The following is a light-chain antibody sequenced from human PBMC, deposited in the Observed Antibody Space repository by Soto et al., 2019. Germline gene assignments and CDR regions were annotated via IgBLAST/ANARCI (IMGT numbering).Light chain of an antibody. CDR3: QQRSDWPPT. CDR1: QSVGSY. V-gene: IGKV3-11*01. Sequence: EIVLTQSPATMALSPGERATLSCRASQSVGSYLAWFQQTPGQAPRILIYDNSNRATGIPDRFSGSGSGTDLTLTISSLETEDFAVYFCQQRSDWPPTFGQGTKVDIK. CDR2: DNS. J-gene: IGKJ1*01.